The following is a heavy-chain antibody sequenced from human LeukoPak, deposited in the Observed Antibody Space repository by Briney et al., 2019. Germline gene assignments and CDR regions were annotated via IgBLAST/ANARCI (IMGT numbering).Heavy chain of an antibody. V-gene: IGHV5-51*01. CDR2: ISPGDSDT. J-gene: IGHJ3*02. D-gene: IGHD1-14*01. CDR3: AKMGPGALTADAFDI. CDR1: GYSFTNFW. Sequence: GESLKISCXASGYSFTNFWIGWVRQMPGKGLEWMGNISPGDSDTRYIPSFQGPFTISADRSITTAYLHWSSLKASDTATYFCAKMGPGALTADAFDIWGQGTMVTVSS.